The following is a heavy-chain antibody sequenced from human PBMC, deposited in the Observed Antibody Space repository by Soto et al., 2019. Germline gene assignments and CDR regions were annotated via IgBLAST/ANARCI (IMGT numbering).Heavy chain of an antibody. J-gene: IGHJ4*02. Sequence: TGGSLRLSCAASGFTFSSYAMSWVRQAPGKGLEWVSAISGSGGSTYYADSVKGRFTISRDNSKNTLYLQMNSLRAEDTAVYYCAKWCSSTSCKGFDYWGQGTLVTVSS. V-gene: IGHV3-23*01. CDR3: AKWCSSTSCKGFDY. CDR2: ISGSGGST. D-gene: IGHD2-2*01. CDR1: GFTFSSYA.